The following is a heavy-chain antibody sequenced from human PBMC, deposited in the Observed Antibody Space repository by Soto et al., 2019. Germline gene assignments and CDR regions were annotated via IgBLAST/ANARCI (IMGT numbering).Heavy chain of an antibody. V-gene: IGHV1-58*01. Sequence: GASVKVSCKASGFTFTSSAVQWVLQARGQRLEWIGWIVVGSGNTNYAQKFQERVTITRDMSTSTAYMELSSLRSEDTAVYYCAADPTAQLSLYYYYYGMDVWGQGTTVTVS. CDR1: GFTFTSSA. J-gene: IGHJ6*02. CDR3: AADPTAQLSLYYYYYGMDV. CDR2: IVVGSGNT. D-gene: IGHD5-18*01.